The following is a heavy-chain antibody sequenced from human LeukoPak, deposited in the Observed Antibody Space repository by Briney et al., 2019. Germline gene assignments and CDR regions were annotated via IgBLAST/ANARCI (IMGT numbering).Heavy chain of an antibody. D-gene: IGHD3-3*01. CDR1: GFTFSSYE. CDR2: ISSSGSTI. V-gene: IGHV3-48*03. CDR3: ARDSTIFGVVIKPQYYYYGMDV. J-gene: IGHJ6*02. Sequence: GGSLRLSCAASGFTFSSYEMNWVRQAPGKGLEWVSYISSSGSTIYYADSVKGRFTISRDNAKNSLYLQMNSLRAEDTAVYYCARDSTIFGVVIKPQYYYYGMDVWGQGTTVTVSS.